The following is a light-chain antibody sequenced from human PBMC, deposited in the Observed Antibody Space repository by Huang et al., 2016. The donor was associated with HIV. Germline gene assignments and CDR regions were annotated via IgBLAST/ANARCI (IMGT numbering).Light chain of an antibody. J-gene: IGKJ4*01. V-gene: IGKV3-20*01. CDR3: QQYGSSSLT. CDR2: GAS. Sequence: EIVLTQSPGTLSLSPGERATLSCRASQSVSSSDLAWDQQKPGQAPRLLIYGASNRATGIPDRFIGSGSGTDFTLTISRLEPEDFAVYFCQQYGSSSLTFGGGTKVEIK. CDR1: QSVSSSD.